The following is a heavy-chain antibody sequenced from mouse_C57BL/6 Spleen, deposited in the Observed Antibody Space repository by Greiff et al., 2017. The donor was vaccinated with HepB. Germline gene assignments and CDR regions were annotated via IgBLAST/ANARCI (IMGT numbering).Heavy chain of an antibody. Sequence: QVQLQQSGAELVKPGASVKLSCKASGYTFTSYWMHWVKQRPGQGLEWIGMIHPNSGSTNYNEKFKSKATLTVDKSSSTAYMQLSSLTSEDSAVYYCASITTVEDAMDYWGQGTSVTVSS. J-gene: IGHJ4*01. CDR2: IHPNSGST. D-gene: IGHD1-1*01. CDR1: GYTFTSYW. V-gene: IGHV1-64*01. CDR3: ASITTVEDAMDY.